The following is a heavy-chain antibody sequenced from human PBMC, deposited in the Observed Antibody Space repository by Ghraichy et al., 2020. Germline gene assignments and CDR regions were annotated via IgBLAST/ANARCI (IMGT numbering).Heavy chain of an antibody. D-gene: IGHD3-3*01. V-gene: IGHV1-18*04. CDR2: LSAHNDNT. Sequence: VSVKVSCKASGYTLTSYGITWVRQAPGQGLEWMGRLSAHNDNTNYAQNLQGRVTMTTDTSTSTAYLELRSLRSDDTAVYYCAREMIFGVVYYYYAMDVWGQGTTVTVSS. CDR3: AREMIFGVVYYYYAMDV. CDR1: GYTLTSYG. J-gene: IGHJ6*02.